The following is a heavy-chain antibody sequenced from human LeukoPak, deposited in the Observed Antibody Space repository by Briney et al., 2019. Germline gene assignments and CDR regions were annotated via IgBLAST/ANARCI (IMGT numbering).Heavy chain of an antibody. J-gene: IGHJ4*02. CDR3: ARGRPYSGGYHLDY. Sequence: SETLSLTCTVSGGSVSSSEYYCDWIRQPPGKGLQWIGTIYYSGSTSYNPSLKSRVTISIDTFKNQLSLNLTSVTAADTAVYYCARGRPYSGGYHLDYWGQGTLVTVSA. CDR1: GGSVSSSEYY. V-gene: IGHV4-39*01. D-gene: IGHD1-26*01. CDR2: IYYSGST.